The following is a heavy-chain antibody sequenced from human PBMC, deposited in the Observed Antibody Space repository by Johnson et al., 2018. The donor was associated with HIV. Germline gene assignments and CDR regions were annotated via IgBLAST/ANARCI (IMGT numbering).Heavy chain of an antibody. CDR3: ARVNGDYADAFDI. V-gene: IGHV3-7*03. Sequence: VQLVESGGGLVQPGGSLRLSCTASGFTFSSFWMTWVRQAPGKGLEWVANIKQDGSEKYYVDSVKGRFTISRDNAKNSLHLQMNSLRAEDTALYYCARVNGDYADAFDIWGQGTMVTVSS. CDR2: IKQDGSEK. D-gene: IGHD4-17*01. J-gene: IGHJ3*02. CDR1: GFTFSSFW.